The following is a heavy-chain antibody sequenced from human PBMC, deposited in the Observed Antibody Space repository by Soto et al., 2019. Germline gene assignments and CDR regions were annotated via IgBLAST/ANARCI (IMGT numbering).Heavy chain of an antibody. CDR1: GFTFSSYA. CDR3: ARGHGYSSGFFDY. CDR2: ISYDGSNK. J-gene: IGHJ4*02. D-gene: IGHD6-19*01. V-gene: IGHV3-30-3*01. Sequence: GGSLRLSCAASGFTFSSYAMHWVRQAPGKGLEWVAVISYDGSNKYYADSVKGRFTISRDNSKNTLYLQMNSLRAEDTAVYYCARGHGYSSGFFDYWGQGTLVTVSS.